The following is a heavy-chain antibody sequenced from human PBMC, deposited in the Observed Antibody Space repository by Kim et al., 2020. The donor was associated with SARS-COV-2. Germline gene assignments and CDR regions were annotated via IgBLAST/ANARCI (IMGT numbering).Heavy chain of an antibody. D-gene: IGHD4-17*01. V-gene: IGHV3-21*01. CDR3: ASFYGDYGPYYYYGMDV. J-gene: IGHJ6*02. Sequence: VKGRFTISRDNAKNSLYLQMNSLRAEDTAVYYCASFYGDYGPYYYYGMDVWGQGTTVTVSS.